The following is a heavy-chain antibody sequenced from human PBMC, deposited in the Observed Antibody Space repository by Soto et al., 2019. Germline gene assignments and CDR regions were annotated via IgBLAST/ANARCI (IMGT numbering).Heavy chain of an antibody. CDR2: ISGSGVST. V-gene: IGHV3-23*01. J-gene: IGHJ4*02. CDR3: AKEHRSAYYYDF. CDR1: GFTFSSYS. D-gene: IGHD3-22*01. Sequence: GGSLRLSGAASGFTFSSYSISWVRQAPGKGLEWVSAISGSGVSTYYADSVKGRFTISRDNSKNTLYLQMNSLRAEDTAVYYCAKEHRSAYYYDFLGQGTLLSGSS.